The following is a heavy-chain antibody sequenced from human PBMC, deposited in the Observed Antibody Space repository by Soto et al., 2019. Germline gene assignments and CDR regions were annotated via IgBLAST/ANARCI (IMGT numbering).Heavy chain of an antibody. J-gene: IGHJ5*02. V-gene: IGHV3-9*01. CDR2: ISWDSGSI. Sequence: PGGSLRLSCAASGFIFDDYAMHWVRQAPGKGLEWVSGISWDSGSIIYADSVKGRFIISRDNSKNTLYLQMNSLRAEDTAVYYCAKDRPWFDPWGQGTLVTVSS. CDR3: AKDRPWFDP. CDR1: GFIFDDYA.